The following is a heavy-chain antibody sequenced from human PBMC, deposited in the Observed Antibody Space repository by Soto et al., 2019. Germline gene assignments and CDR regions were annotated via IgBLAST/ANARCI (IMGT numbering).Heavy chain of an antibody. CDR1: GFTFSSYG. D-gene: IGHD5-12*01. J-gene: IGHJ6*02. CDR3: AKDVHRATIYAYYYGMDV. V-gene: IGHV3-30*18. Sequence: GGSLRLSCAASGFTFSSYGMHWVRQAPGKGLEWVAVISYDGSNKYYADSVKGRFTISRDNSKNTLYLQMNSLRAEDTAVYYCAKDVHRATIYAYYYGMDVWGQGTTVTVSS. CDR2: ISYDGSNK.